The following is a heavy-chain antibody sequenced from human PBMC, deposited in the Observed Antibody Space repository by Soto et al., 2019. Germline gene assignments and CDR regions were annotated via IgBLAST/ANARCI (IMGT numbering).Heavy chain of an antibody. CDR1: GYSFSNYG. V-gene: IGHV1-18*01. Sequence: QVHLVQSGPEVKKPGASVKVSCGASGYSFSNYGMSWVRQAPGRGLEWMGWINANNGRTNYAHNFRGRVTMTTDTSASTAYLDVRSLRSDDTAVYFCARDSMTGYLQFDYWGQGTLVTVSS. CDR3: ARDSMTGYLQFDY. CDR2: INANNGRT. J-gene: IGHJ4*02. D-gene: IGHD3-9*01.